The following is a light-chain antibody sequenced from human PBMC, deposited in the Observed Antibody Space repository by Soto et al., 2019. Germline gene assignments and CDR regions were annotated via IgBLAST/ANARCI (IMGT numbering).Light chain of an antibody. V-gene: IGLV2-23*02. CDR3: CSYADSSTGV. CDR2: EVT. J-gene: IGLJ3*02. Sequence: QSVLTQPASVSGSPGQSITISCTGTSSDVGSYNLVSWYQQHPGKAPKFMIYEVTKRPSGVSNRFSGSKSGNTASLTISGLQAEDEADYYCCSYADSSTGVFGGGTQLTVL. CDR1: SSDVGSYNL.